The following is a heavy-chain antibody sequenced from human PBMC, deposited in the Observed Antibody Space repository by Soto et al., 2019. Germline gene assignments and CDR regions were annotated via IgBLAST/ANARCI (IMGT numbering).Heavy chain of an antibody. CDR1: GSTFSSYT. Sequence: GGSLRLSCAASGSTFSSYTMHWVRQTPGKGLEWVAVISFDGSNKFYADSVKGRFTISRDNSKNTLYLQMNSLRTEDTAVFYCARSGGSYFGPFDYWGQGTLVTVSS. J-gene: IGHJ4*02. D-gene: IGHD1-26*01. CDR2: ISFDGSNK. CDR3: ARSGGSYFGPFDY. V-gene: IGHV3-30-3*01.